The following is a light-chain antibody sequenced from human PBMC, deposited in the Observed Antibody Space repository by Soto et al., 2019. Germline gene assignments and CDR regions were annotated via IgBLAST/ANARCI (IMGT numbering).Light chain of an antibody. V-gene: IGLV2-14*01. J-gene: IGLJ1*01. Sequence: QSVLTQPASVSGSPGQSITISCTGTSSDVGGYNYVSWYQQHPGKAPKLMIYEVSNWPSGVSNRFSGSKSGNTASLTISGLQAEDEADYYCSSYTSSSTLYVFGTGTKPTVL. CDR3: SSYTSSSTLYV. CDR1: SSDVGGYNY. CDR2: EVS.